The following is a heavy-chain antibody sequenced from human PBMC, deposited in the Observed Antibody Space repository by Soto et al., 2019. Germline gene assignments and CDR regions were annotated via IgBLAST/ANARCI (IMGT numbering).Heavy chain of an antibody. D-gene: IGHD3-22*01. J-gene: IGHJ6*02. CDR3: ARVTGYDSSGYGMDV. CDR2: IIPYHGNT. CDR1: GGTFSSYT. Sequence: ASVKVSCKASGGTFSSYTISWVRQAPGQGLEWMGRIIPYHGNTNYAQKLQGRVTMTTDTSTSTAYMELRSLRSDDTAVYYCARVTGYDSSGYGMDVWGQGTTVTVSS. V-gene: IGHV1-18*01.